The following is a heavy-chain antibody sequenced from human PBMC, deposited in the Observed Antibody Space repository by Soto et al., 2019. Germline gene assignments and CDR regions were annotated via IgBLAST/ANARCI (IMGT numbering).Heavy chain of an antibody. V-gene: IGHV4-30-4*01. D-gene: IGHD2-2*02. CDR2: IYYSGST. Sequence: PSETLSLTCTVSGGSISSGDYYWSWIRQPPGKGLEWIGYIYYSGSTYYNPSLKSRVTISVDTSKNQFSLKLSSVTAADTAVYYCARTPPDIVVVPAAIQGYGMDVWGQGTTVTV. J-gene: IGHJ6*02. CDR1: GGSISSGDYY. CDR3: ARTPPDIVVVPAAIQGYGMDV.